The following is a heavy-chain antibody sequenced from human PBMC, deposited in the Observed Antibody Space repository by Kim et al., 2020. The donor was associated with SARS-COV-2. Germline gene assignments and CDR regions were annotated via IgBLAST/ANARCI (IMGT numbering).Heavy chain of an antibody. V-gene: IGHV3-7*01. CDR1: GFTFSSYW. Sequence: GGSLRLSCAASGFTFSSYWMSWVRQAPGKGLEWVANIKQDGSEKYYVDSVKGRFTISRDNAKNSLYLQMNSLRAEDTAVYYCARDRWGWAYYDILTGYPLDYWGQGTLVTVSS. CDR3: ARDRWGWAYYDILTGYPLDY. CDR2: IKQDGSEK. D-gene: IGHD3-9*01. J-gene: IGHJ4*02.